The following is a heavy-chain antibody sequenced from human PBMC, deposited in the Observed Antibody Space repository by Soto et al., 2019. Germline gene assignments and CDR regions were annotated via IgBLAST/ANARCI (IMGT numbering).Heavy chain of an antibody. D-gene: IGHD3-3*01. CDR1: GYTFSDYG. CDR2: IGPYNDNT. CDR3: ALDFWSGYYIRYFDY. Sequence: QVQLVQSGGEVKKPGASVKVSCKASGYTFSDYGIGWVRQAPGQGLEWMGWIGPYNDNTNYAQKFQGRVTMTRDTSTTTAYMELRGLRSDDMAVYYCALDFWSGYYIRYFDYWGQGTLVIVSS. V-gene: IGHV1-18*03. J-gene: IGHJ4*02.